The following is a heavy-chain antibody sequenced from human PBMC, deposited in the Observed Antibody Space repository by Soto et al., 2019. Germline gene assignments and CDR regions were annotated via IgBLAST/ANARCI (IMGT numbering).Heavy chain of an antibody. CDR3: AREVTGSWDT. J-gene: IGHJ4*02. CDR1: GDSVSSNDAT. CDR2: TYYRSKWYN. D-gene: IGHD6-13*01. V-gene: IGHV6-1*01. Sequence: SQTLSLTCVISGDSVSSNDATWDWIRQSPSRGLEWLGRTYYRSKWYNEYAVSVKSRITINPDTSKNHFSLHLNSVTPEDTALYYCAREVTGSWDTWGRGTLVTVSS.